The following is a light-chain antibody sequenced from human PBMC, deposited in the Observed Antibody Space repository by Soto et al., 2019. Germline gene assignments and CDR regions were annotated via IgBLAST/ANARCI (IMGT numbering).Light chain of an antibody. J-gene: IGKJ3*01. CDR1: QSISRY. CDR3: QQTYSTLVT. CDR2: AAS. V-gene: IGKV1-39*01. Sequence: DIQMTQSPSSLSASVGDRVTITCRASQSISRYLNWYQQKPGKAPKFLIQAASSLQSGVPSRFSGSGYGTDFNLTISSLQPEYFATYYCQQTYSTLVTFGPGTKVDIK.